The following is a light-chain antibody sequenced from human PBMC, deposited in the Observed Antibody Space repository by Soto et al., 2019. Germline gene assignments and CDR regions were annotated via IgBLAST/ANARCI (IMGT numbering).Light chain of an antibody. J-gene: IGLJ3*02. Sequence: QSALTQPASVSGSPGQSITISCTGTSSDVGSYNLVSWYQQHPGKAPKLIIYEVTKRPSGVSNRFSGPKSGNTASLTISGLQAEDEADYYCFSYAGGSNLVFGGGTQLTVL. CDR3: FSYAGGSNLV. CDR1: SSDVGSYNL. V-gene: IGLV2-23*02. CDR2: EVT.